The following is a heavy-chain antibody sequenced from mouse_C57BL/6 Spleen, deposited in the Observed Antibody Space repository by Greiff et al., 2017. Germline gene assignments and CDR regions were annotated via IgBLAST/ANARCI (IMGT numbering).Heavy chain of an antibody. CDR2: IDPSDSYT. Sequence: QIQLQQPGAELVRPGTSVTLSCKASGYTFTSYWMHWVKQRPGQGLEWIGVIDPSDSYTNYNQKFKGKATLTVDTSSSTAYMQLSSLTSEDSAVCYCARFRDGYWSWGQGTTLTVSS. V-gene: IGHV1-59*01. CDR1: GYTFTSYW. CDR3: ARFRDGYWS. J-gene: IGHJ2*01. D-gene: IGHD2-3*01.